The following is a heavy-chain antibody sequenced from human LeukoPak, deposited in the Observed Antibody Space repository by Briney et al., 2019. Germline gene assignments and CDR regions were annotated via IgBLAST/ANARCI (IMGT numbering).Heavy chain of an antibody. CDR2: ISGSGGST. CDR1: GFTFSSYA. Sequence: GESPRLSCAASGFTFSSYAMSWVRQAPGKGLEWVSAISGSGGSTYYADSVKGRFTISRDNSKNTLYLQMNSLRAEDTAVYYCAKGGYYDSSGHYSRFDYWGQGTLVTVSS. V-gene: IGHV3-23*01. J-gene: IGHJ4*02. D-gene: IGHD3-22*01. CDR3: AKGGYYDSSGHYSRFDY.